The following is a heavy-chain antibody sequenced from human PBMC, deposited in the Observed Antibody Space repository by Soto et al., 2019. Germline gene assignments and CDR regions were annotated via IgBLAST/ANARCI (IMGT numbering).Heavy chain of an antibody. Sequence: QMQLVQSGGGLVQPGGSLTLSCKASGFTFSDYYMIWVRQTPGKGLEWLSYISDSGSTIYYADSVRARFTIFRENAANSVYLQLDGLTDGDTAFYYCARGGSGWTRGGWLGPWGQGSLVTVSS. CDR3: ARGGSGWTRGGWLGP. J-gene: IGHJ5*02. CDR1: GFTFSDYY. V-gene: IGHV3-11*01. CDR2: ISDSGSTI. D-gene: IGHD6-25*01.